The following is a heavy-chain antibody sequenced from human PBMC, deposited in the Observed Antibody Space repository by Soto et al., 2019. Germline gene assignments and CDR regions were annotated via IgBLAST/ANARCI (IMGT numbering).Heavy chain of an antibody. CDR1: GLSFTTAW. J-gene: IGHJ4*01. CDR3: TTDRGIAIRPLFDY. D-gene: IGHD6-6*01. CDR2: IKSTNDGGTT. Sequence: VGSLRLSCAASGLSFTTAWMSWARQAPGKGLEWVARIKSTNDGGTTDYAAPVKGRFTISRDASKSTLYLQMNSLKTEDTAVYYCTTDRGIAIRPLFDYWGQGILVTGFS. V-gene: IGHV3-15*01.